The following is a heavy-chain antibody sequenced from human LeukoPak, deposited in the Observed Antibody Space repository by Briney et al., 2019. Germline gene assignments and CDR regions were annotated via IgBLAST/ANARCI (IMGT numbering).Heavy chain of an antibody. J-gene: IGHJ6*03. CDR2: IYPGDSDT. CDR3: VRVYNYGYLFSGGYMDV. D-gene: IGHD5-18*01. CDR1: GYSFTSYW. V-gene: IGHV5-51*01. Sequence: GESLKISCKGSGYSFTSYWIGWVRQMPGKGLEWMGIIYPGDSDTRYSPSFQGQVTISADKSISTAYLQWSSLKASDTAMYYCVRVYNYGYLFSGGYMDVWGKGTTVTVSS.